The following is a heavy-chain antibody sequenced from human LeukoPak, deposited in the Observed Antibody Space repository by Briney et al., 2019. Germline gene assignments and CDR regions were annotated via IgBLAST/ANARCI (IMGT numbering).Heavy chain of an antibody. CDR1: GFTFSSYW. J-gene: IGHJ4*02. D-gene: IGHD5-18*01. CDR3: AKDRVRRDTAMVVYDY. CDR2: IKQDGSEK. V-gene: IGHV3-7*05. Sequence: GGSLRLSCAASGFTFSSYWMSWVRQAPGKGLEWVANIKQDGSEKYYVDSVKGRFTISRDNSKNALYLQMNSLRAEDTAVYYCAKDRVRRDTAMVVYDYWGQGTLVTVSS.